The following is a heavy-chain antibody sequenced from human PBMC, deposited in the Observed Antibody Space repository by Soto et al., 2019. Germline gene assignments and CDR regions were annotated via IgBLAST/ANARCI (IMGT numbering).Heavy chain of an antibody. Sequence: PPETLSLTCTVAGGSISSGAYYWSWIRQPPGKGLEWIGYIYYSGSTYYNPSLKSRVTISVDTSKNQFSLKLSSVTAADTAVYYCARAGSIAAMNWFDPWGQGTLVTSPQ. CDR1: GGSISSGAYY. J-gene: IGHJ5*02. D-gene: IGHD6-6*01. CDR3: ARAGSIAAMNWFDP. V-gene: IGHV4-30-4*01. CDR2: IYYSGST.